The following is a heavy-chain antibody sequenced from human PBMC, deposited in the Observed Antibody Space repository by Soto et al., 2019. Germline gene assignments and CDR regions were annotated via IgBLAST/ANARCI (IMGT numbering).Heavy chain of an antibody. J-gene: IGHJ4*02. D-gene: IGHD3-22*01. V-gene: IGHV4-39*01. CDR3: ARAFRLNTMTHFDY. CDR2: IYYSGST. CDR1: GGSISSSSYY. Sequence: SSETLSLTCTVSGGSISSSSYYWGWIRQPPGKGLEWIGSIYYSGSTYYNPSLKSRVTISVDTSKNQFSLKLSSVTAADTAVYYCARAFRLNTMTHFDYWGQGTLVTVSS.